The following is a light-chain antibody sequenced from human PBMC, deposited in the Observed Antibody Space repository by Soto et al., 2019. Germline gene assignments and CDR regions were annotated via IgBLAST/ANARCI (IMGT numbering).Light chain of an antibody. CDR1: QSVSNIY. CDR2: ATS. V-gene: IGKV3-20*01. Sequence: EIVLTQSPGTLSLSPGERATLSCRASQSVSNIYLAWYQQKPGQAPRLLIYATSSRATGIPDRFSGSGSGTDFTLTISRLQPGDFAVYYCQQYGSSRYTFGQGTKLEIK. J-gene: IGKJ2*01. CDR3: QQYGSSRYT.